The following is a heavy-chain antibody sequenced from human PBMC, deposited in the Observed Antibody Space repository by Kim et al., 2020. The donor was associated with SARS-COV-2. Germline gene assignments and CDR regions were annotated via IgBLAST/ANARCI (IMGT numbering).Heavy chain of an antibody. D-gene: IGHD6-13*01. J-gene: IGHJ5*02. CDR3: TRVEAAAGIWFDP. Sequence: SQQFQGSVTITRDTSASPAYMELSSLRSEDTAVYYCTRVEAAAGIWFDPWGQGTLVTVSS. V-gene: IGHV1-3*01.